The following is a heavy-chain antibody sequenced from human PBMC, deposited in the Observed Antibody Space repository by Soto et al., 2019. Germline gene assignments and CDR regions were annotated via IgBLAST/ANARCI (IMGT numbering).Heavy chain of an antibody. Sequence: PGGSLRLSCAASGFTFSSYAMHWVRQAPGKGLEWVAVISYDGSNKYYADSVKGRFTISRDNSKNTLYLQMNSLRAEDTAVYYCARGYDSSGYYSSGPFDYWGQGTLVTV. J-gene: IGHJ4*02. V-gene: IGHV3-30-3*01. D-gene: IGHD3-22*01. CDR2: ISYDGSNK. CDR3: ARGYDSSGYYSSGPFDY. CDR1: GFTFSSYA.